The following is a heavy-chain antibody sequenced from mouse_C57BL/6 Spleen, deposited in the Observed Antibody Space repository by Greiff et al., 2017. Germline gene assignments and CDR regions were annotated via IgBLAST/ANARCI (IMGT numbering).Heavy chain of an antibody. CDR1: GYAFSSSW. J-gene: IGHJ2*01. CDR3: ARLKDYGYFDY. Sequence: VKLQESGPELVKPGASVKISCKASGYAFSSSWMNWVKQRPGKGLEWIGRIYPGDGDTNYNGKFKGKAKLTADKSSSTAYMQLSSLTSEDSAVYFCARLKDYGYFDYWGQGTTLTVSS. V-gene: IGHV1-82*01. CDR2: IYPGDGDT. D-gene: IGHD2-4*01.